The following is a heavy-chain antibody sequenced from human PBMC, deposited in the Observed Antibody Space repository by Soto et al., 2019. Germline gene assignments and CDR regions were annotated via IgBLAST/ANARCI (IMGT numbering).Heavy chain of an antibody. V-gene: IGHV4-31*03. CDR2: NYYSGIT. CDR1: GGSISSGGYY. CDR3: ARGSSIAGLYYGMDV. J-gene: IGHJ6*02. D-gene: IGHD6-6*01. Sequence: QVQLQESGPGLVKPSQTLSLTCTVSGGSISSGGYYWTWIRQHPGKGLGWIGYNYYSGITYYNPSLKSRVTISLDTSTNQFSLKLSSVTAADTAVYYCARGSSIAGLYYGMDVWGQGTTVTVSS.